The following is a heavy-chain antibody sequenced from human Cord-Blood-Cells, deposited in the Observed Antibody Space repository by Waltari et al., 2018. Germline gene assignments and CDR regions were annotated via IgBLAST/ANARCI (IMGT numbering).Heavy chain of an antibody. CDR3: ARGVGYYDY. Sequence: QVQLQQWGAGLLKPSETLSLTCAVYGGSSSGYYWSWIRQPPGKGLEWIGEINHSGSTNYNPSLKSRVTISVDTSKNQFSLKLSSVTAADTAVYYCARGVGYYDYWGQGTLVTVSS. CDR2: INHSGST. CDR1: GGSSSGYY. J-gene: IGHJ4*02. D-gene: IGHD3-10*01. V-gene: IGHV4-34*01.